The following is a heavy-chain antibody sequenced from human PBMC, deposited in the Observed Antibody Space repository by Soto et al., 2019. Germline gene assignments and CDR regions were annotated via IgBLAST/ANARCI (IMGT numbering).Heavy chain of an antibody. J-gene: IGHJ6*02. Sequence: QLQLQESGPGLVKPSETLSLTCTVSGGSISSSSYYWGWIRQPPGKGLEWIGSIYYSGSTYYNPSLKSRVTISVDTSKNQFSLKLSSVTAADTAVYYCARRGKRGYSYGVYGMDVWGQGTTVTVSS. CDR2: IYYSGST. CDR1: GGSISSSSYY. V-gene: IGHV4-39*01. D-gene: IGHD5-18*01. CDR3: ARRGKRGYSYGVYGMDV.